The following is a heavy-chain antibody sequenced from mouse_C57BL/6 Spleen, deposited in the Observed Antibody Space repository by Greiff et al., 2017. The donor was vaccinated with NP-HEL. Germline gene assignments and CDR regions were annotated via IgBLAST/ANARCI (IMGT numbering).Heavy chain of an antibody. CDR2: ISYDGSN. CDR3: ARDPGNYFDY. CDR1: GYSITSGYY. V-gene: IGHV3-6*01. Sequence: VQLKQSGPGLVKPSQSLSLTCSVTGYSITSGYYWNWIRQFPGNKLEWMGYISYDGSNNYNPSLKNRISITRDTSKNQFFLKLNSVTTEDTATYYCARDPGNYFDYWGQGTTLTVSS. D-gene: IGHD1-1*02. J-gene: IGHJ2*01.